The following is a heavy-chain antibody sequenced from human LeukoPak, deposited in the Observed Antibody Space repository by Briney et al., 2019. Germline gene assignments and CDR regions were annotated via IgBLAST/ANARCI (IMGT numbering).Heavy chain of an antibody. CDR3: ARHPLFGSGSYLAPSYGMDV. Sequence: KTSETLSLTCTVSGGSISSYYWSWIRQPPGKGLEWIGYIYYSGSTNYSPSLKGRVTISVDTSKNQFSLKLSSVTAADTAVYYCARHPLFGSGSYLAPSYGMDVWGQGTTVTVSS. CDR2: IYYSGST. D-gene: IGHD3-10*01. V-gene: IGHV4-59*08. CDR1: GGSISSYY. J-gene: IGHJ6*02.